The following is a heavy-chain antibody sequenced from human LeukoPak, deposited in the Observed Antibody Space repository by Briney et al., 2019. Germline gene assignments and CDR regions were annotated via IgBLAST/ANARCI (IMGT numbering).Heavy chain of an antibody. CDR3: ASGIQGTGNNY. J-gene: IGHJ4*02. V-gene: IGHV4-59*12. Sequence: SETLSLTCTVSGGSISSYYWSWIRQPPGKGLEWIGYIHYSGGITYYNPSLKSRVTISVDTSKNQFSLKLNSVTAADTAVYYCASGIQGTGNNYWGQGTLVTVSS. CDR1: GGSISSYY. D-gene: IGHD3/OR15-3a*01. CDR2: IHYSGGIT.